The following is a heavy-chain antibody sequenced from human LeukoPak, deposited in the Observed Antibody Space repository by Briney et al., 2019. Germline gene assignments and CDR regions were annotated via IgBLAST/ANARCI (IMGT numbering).Heavy chain of an antibody. J-gene: IGHJ4*02. CDR3: ATSQFRWCFDY. D-gene: IGHD2-8*02. CDR1: GFTFSSHG. CDR2: ISPSGDIL. Sequence: PGGSLRLSCAASGFTFSSHGMNWFRQAQGKGLEWVSGISPSGDILYYADSVKGRFTISRDNAKNSLYLQMNSLRSEDTALYYCATSQFRWCFDYWGQGTLVTVSS. V-gene: IGHV3-21*04.